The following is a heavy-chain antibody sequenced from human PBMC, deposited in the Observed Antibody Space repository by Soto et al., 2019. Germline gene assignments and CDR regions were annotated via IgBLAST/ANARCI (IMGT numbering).Heavy chain of an antibody. J-gene: IGHJ4*02. D-gene: IGHD4-17*01. CDR3: ARERANYGGNNAQYYFDY. V-gene: IGHV4-59*11. CDR1: GGSISSHY. Sequence: SETLSLTCTVSGGSISSHYWSWIRQPPGKGLEWIGYIYYSGSTNYNPSLKSRVTISVDTSKNQFSLKLSSVTAADTAVYYCARERANYGGNNAQYYFDYWGQGTLVTVSS. CDR2: IYYSGST.